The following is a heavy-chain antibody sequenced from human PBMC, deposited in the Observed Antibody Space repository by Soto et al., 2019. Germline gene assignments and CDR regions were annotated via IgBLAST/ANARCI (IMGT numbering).Heavy chain of an antibody. CDR2: IYWDDDN. CDR1: GFSLSTSGVG. V-gene: IGHV2-5*02. Sequence: QITLKESSPTLVKPTQTLTLTCTFSGFSLSTSGVGVGWIRQPPGKALEWLALIYWDDDNRYSPSLKSRLTITKDTSKNQVVLTMTNMDPVDTATYYCAHRPNITVGYIFDYWSQGTLVTVSS. CDR3: AHRPNITVGYIFDY. J-gene: IGHJ4*02. D-gene: IGHD5-12*01.